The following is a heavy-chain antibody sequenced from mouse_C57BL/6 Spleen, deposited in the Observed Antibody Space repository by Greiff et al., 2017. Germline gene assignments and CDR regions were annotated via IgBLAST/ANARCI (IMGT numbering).Heavy chain of an antibody. V-gene: IGHV5-9*01. Sequence: EVQLVESGGGLVKPGGSLKLSCAASGFTFSSYTMSWVRQTPGKRLEWVATISGGGGNTYYPDRVKGRFTIARDKAKNTLYLQMSSLRSEDTALYYCARRAALRRRRDYFDYWGQGTTLTVSS. CDR3: ARRAALRRRRDYFDY. CDR2: ISGGGGNT. D-gene: IGHD2-12*01. CDR1: GFTFSSYT. J-gene: IGHJ2*01.